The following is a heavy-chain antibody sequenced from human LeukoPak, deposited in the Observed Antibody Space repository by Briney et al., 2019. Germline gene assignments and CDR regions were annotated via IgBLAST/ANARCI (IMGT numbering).Heavy chain of an antibody. CDR1: GFTFSSYS. V-gene: IGHV3-48*02. J-gene: IGHJ4*02. Sequence: GGSLRLSCAASGFTFSSYSMNWVRQAPGQGLEWVSYISSGSSTIYYADSVKGRFTISRDNAKNSLYLHMNSLKDEDTAVYYCARGALDFDYWGQGTLVTVSS. CDR2: ISSGSSTI. CDR3: ARGALDFDY.